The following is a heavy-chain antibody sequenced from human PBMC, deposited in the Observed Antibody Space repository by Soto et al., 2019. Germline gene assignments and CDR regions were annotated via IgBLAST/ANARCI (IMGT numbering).Heavy chain of an antibody. CDR2: IYYSGST. Sequence: QVQLQESGPGLVKPSQTLSLTCTVSGGSISSGGYYWSWIRQHPGKGLEWIGYIYYSGSTYYNPSLKSRVTISVDTSKNQFSLKLSSVTAADTAVYYCARVHYYDSSGYSFYFDYWGQGTLVTVSS. J-gene: IGHJ4*02. CDR1: GGSISSGGYY. V-gene: IGHV4-31*03. CDR3: ARVHYYDSSGYSFYFDY. D-gene: IGHD3-22*01.